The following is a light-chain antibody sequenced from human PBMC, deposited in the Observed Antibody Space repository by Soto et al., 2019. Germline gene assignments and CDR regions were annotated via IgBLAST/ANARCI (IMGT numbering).Light chain of an antibody. Sequence: EIVLTQSPGTLSLSPGERATLSCRASQSVSSSYLAWYQQKPGQAPSLLIYDASSRATGIPDRFSGSGSGTDFTLTISSLEPEDVAVFYCQQYCSSPRTFGQGTKVEIK. CDR2: DAS. CDR1: QSVSSSY. V-gene: IGKV3-20*01. CDR3: QQYCSSPRT. J-gene: IGKJ1*01.